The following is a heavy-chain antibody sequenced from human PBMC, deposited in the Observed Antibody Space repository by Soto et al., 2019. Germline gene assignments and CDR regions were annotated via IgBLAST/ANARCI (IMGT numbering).Heavy chain of an antibody. D-gene: IGHD1-1*01. CDR3: ARVGSDGYNSSGFDY. CDR1: GYSISSGYY. Sequence: SETLSLTCAVSGYSISSGYYWGWIRQPPGKGLEWIGSICHSGSTYYNPSLKSRVTISVDTSKNQFSLKLSSVTAADTAVYYCARVGSDGYNSSGFDYWGQGTLVTVSS. V-gene: IGHV4-38-2*01. J-gene: IGHJ4*02. CDR2: ICHSGST.